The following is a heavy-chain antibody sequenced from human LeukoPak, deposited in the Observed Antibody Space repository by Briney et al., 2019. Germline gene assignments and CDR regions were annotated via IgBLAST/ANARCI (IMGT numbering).Heavy chain of an antibody. CDR3: AKDFGSYCSGGSCYATGFDY. V-gene: IGHV3-30*18. CDR1: GFTFSSYG. D-gene: IGHD2-15*01. J-gene: IGHJ4*02. Sequence: GGSLRLSCAAPGFTFSSYGMHWVRQAPGKGLEWVAVISYDGRNKYYADSVKGRFTISRDNSKNTLYLQMNSLRAEDTAVYYCAKDFGSYCSGGSCYATGFDYWGQGTLVTVSS. CDR2: ISYDGRNK.